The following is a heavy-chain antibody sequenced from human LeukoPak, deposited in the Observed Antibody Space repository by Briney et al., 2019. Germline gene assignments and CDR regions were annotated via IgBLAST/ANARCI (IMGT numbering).Heavy chain of an antibody. CDR3: ARDLRSGNPGWFDP. J-gene: IGHJ5*02. CDR2: IYYSGST. CDR1: GGSISSYY. Sequence: SDTLSLTCTVSGGSISSYYWSWIRQPPGKGLEWIGYIYYSGSTNYNPSLKSRVTISVDTSKNQFSLKLSSVTAADTAVYYCARDLRSGNPGWFDPWGQGTLVTVSS. D-gene: IGHD3-3*01. V-gene: IGHV4-59*12.